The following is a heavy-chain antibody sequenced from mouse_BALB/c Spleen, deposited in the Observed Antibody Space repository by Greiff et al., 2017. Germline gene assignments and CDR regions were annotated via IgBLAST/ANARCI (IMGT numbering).Heavy chain of an antibody. CDR1: GFTFSSYY. D-gene: IGHD1-1*01. J-gene: IGHJ2*01. CDR3: ARHGIITTVVAFDY. V-gene: IGHV5-6-2*01. CDR2: INSNGGST. Sequence: EVKLVESGGGLVKLGGSLKLSCAASGFTFSSYYMSWVRQTPEKRLELVAAINSNGGSTYYPDTVKGRFTISRDNAKNTLYLQMSSLKSEDTALYYCARHGIITTVVAFDYWGQGTTLTVSS.